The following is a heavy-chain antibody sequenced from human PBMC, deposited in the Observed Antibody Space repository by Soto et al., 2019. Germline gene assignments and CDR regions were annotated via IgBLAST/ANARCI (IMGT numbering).Heavy chain of an antibody. CDR2: IYYSGST. V-gene: IGHV4-61*01. Sequence: SETLSLTCTVSGGSVSSGSYYWSWIRQPPGKGLEWIGYIYYSGSTNYNPSLKSRVTISVDTSKNQFSLKLTSVTAGDTAVYYCARGAVVVTAILPDYWGQGILVTVSS. D-gene: IGHD2-21*02. J-gene: IGHJ4*02. CDR3: ARGAVVVTAILPDY. CDR1: GGSVSSGSYY.